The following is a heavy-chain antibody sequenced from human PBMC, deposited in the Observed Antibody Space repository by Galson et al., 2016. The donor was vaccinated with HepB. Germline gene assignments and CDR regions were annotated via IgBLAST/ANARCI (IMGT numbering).Heavy chain of an antibody. J-gene: IGHJ4*02. CDR1: GDSIRNVGRP. CDR2: IHSSGTS. D-gene: IGHD6-13*01. V-gene: IGHV4-39*01. Sequence: SETLSLTCTVSGDSIRNVGRPWGWFRQSPGKGLEYIGSIHSSGTSYYNPSLTSRLTVSADMSRNQFFLSLTSVTAADTAIYYGVGLGTAAAVANRRGSVYWGQGTRVTVSS. CDR3: VGLGTAAAVANRRGSVY.